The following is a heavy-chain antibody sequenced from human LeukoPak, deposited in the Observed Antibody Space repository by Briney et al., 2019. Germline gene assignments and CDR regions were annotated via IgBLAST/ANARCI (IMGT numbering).Heavy chain of an antibody. J-gene: IGHJ6*02. V-gene: IGHV1-46*01. Sequence: GASVKVSCKASGYTFTSYYMHWVRHAPGQGLEWMGIINPSGGSTSYAQKFQGRVTMTRHTSTSTVYMELSSLRSEHTAVYYCASIGPLGYCSSTSCYAYYYYGMDVWGQGTTVTVSS. D-gene: IGHD2-2*01. CDR2: INPSGGST. CDR1: GYTFTSYY. CDR3: ASIGPLGYCSSTSCYAYYYYGMDV.